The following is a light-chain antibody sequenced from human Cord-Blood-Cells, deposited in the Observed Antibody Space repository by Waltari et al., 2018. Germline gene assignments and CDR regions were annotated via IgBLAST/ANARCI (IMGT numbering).Light chain of an antibody. Sequence: QSALTQPASVSGSPGQSITNSCTGPSSDVGGYNYVSWYQQHPGKAPKLMFYDLSHRPSGVSNRFSGSKSGNTASLTISGLQAEDEADYYCSSYTSSSTYVFGTGTKVTVL. CDR3: SSYTSSSTYV. CDR2: DLS. V-gene: IGLV2-14*03. J-gene: IGLJ1*01. CDR1: SSDVGGYNY.